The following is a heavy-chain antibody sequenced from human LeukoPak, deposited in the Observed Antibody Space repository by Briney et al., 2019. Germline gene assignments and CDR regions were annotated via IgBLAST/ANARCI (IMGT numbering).Heavy chain of an antibody. CDR2: IYYSGTI. D-gene: IGHD1-26*01. V-gene: IGHV4-39*07. J-gene: IGHJ4*02. CDR3: ATTTIRLGY. Sequence: PSETLSLTCTVSGGSISSSSHYWGWIRQSPGKGLEWIGSIYYSGTIYYNPSLKSRVTISVDTPKNKFSLKLSSVTAADTAIYYCATTTIRLGYWGQGTLVTVSS. CDR1: GGSISSSSHY.